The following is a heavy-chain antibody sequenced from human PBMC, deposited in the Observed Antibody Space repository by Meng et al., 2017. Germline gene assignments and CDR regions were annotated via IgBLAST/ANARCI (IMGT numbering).Heavy chain of an antibody. J-gene: IGHJ4*02. CDR3: ARTRGDYYFDY. V-gene: IGHV4-61*01. CDR1: GDSVTVGSHY. CDR2: IDYGGST. Sequence: EAAPGLVRPSETLSLTCPVSGDSVTVGSHYWSWIRQHPGKGLEWIGYIDYGGSTSYNPSLRSRVTISVDTSNNQFSLKLSSVTAADTAVFYCARTRGDYYFDYWGQGTLVTVSS. D-gene: IGHD3-16*01.